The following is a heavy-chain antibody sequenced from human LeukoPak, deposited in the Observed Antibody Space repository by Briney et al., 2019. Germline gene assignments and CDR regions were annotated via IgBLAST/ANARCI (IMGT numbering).Heavy chain of an antibody. V-gene: IGHV1-2*02. D-gene: IGHD3-10*01. CDR2: ISPNSGGT. CDR3: AREPYDSGSSRTDYYYMDV. CDR1: GYTFTGYY. Sequence: ASVKVSCKASGYTFTGYYMHWVRQAPGQGLEWMGWISPNSGGTNYAQKFQGRVTMTRDTSINTAYMELSRLRSDDTAVYYCAREPYDSGSSRTDYYYMDVWGKGTTVTISS. J-gene: IGHJ6*03.